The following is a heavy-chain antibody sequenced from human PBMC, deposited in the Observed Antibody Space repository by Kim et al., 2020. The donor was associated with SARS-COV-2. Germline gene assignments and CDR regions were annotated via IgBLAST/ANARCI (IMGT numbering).Heavy chain of an antibody. D-gene: IGHD3-10*01. Sequence: GGSLRLSCAASGFTFSRYWMHWVRQAPGKGLVWVSRINSDGSSTSYADSVKGRFTISRDNAKNTLYLQMNSLRAEDTAVYYCARGFYDYGSGSYSNWFDPWGQGTLVTVSS. CDR3: ARGFYDYGSGSYSNWFDP. CDR2: INSDGSST. V-gene: IGHV3-74*01. CDR1: GFTFSRYW. J-gene: IGHJ5*02.